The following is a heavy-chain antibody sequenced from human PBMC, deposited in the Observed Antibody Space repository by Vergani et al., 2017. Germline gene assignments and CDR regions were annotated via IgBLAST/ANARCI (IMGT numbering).Heavy chain of an antibody. CDR1: GGSISSGGYY. CDR3: ARGGDIAVAGRIDY. J-gene: IGHJ4*02. Sequence: QVQLQESGPGLVKPSQTLSLTCTVSGGSISSGGYYWSWIRQPAGKGLEWIGRIYTSGSTNYNPSLKSRVTMSVDTSKNQFSLKLSSVTAADTAVYYCARGGDIAVAGRIDYWGQGTLVTVSS. V-gene: IGHV4-61*02. CDR2: IYTSGST. D-gene: IGHD6-19*01.